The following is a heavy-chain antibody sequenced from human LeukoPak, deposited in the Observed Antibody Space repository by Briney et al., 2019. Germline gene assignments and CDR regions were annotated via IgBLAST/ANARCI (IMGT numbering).Heavy chain of an antibody. CDR2: ISWNSGSI. D-gene: IGHD3-22*01. V-gene: IGHV3-9*01. CDR1: GFTFDDYA. CDR3: AKALGNYYDSSGSGGDYFDY. J-gene: IGHJ4*02. Sequence: GRSLRLSCAASGFTFDDYAMHWVRQAPGKGLEWVSGISWNSGSIGYADSVKGRFTISRDNAKNSLYLQMNRLRAEDTALYYCAKALGNYYDSSGSGGDYFDYWGQGTLVTVSS.